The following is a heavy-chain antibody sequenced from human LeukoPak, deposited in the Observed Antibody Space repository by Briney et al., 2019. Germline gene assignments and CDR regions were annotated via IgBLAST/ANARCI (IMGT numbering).Heavy chain of an antibody. CDR1: GFTFSTYG. CDR3: ARDQGGGLWFGALDY. J-gene: IGHJ4*02. D-gene: IGHD3-10*01. V-gene: IGHV3-30*03. Sequence: GGSLRLSCATSGFTFSTYGMHWVRQAPGKGLEWVAVISYDGNNKYYADSVKGRFTISRDNAKNSLYLQMNSLRAEDTAVYYCARDQGGGLWFGALDYWGQGTLVTVSS. CDR2: ISYDGNNK.